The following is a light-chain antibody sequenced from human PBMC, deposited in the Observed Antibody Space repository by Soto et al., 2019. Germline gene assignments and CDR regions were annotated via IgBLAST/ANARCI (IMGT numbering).Light chain of an antibody. CDR1: SSDVGGYNY. Sequence: QSALTQPRSVSGSPGQSVTISCTGTSSDVGGYNYVSWYQQHPGKAPKFMIYEGSQRPSGVSNRFSGSKSGNTASLTISGLQAEDEADYYCCSYVGSTTYVFGTGTKVTVL. V-gene: IGLV2-11*01. CDR2: EGS. J-gene: IGLJ1*01. CDR3: CSYVGSTTYV.